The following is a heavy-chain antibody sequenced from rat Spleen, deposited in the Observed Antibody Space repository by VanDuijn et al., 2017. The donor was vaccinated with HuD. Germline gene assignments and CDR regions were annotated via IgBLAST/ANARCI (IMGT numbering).Heavy chain of an antibody. Sequence: EVHLVESGGGLVQPGRSLKLSCVASGFTFSDYNMAWVRQAPKKGLDWVATINYDGRGTYYRDSVKGRFTISRDNAKSTLYLQMDSLRSEDTATYYCARQGGTGVMDAWGQGASVTVSS. D-gene: IGHD1-11*01. CDR3: ARQGGTGVMDA. CDR2: INYDGRGT. CDR1: GFTFSDYN. V-gene: IGHV5-7*01. J-gene: IGHJ4*01.